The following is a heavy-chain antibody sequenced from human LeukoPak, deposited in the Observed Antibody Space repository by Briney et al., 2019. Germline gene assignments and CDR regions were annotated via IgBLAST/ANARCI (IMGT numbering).Heavy chain of an antibody. J-gene: IGHJ4*02. CDR1: GFTLRSYA. CDR2: ISESGVGT. V-gene: IGHV3-23*01. CDR3: AKGVELDYFDY. D-gene: IGHD1-7*01. Sequence: GGSLRLACAASGFTLRSYAMNWVRQAPGKGLEWVSGISESGVGTNYADSVKGRFTTSRDNSKNTLYLQMNSLRAEDTAVYYCAKGVELDYFDYWGQGTLVTVSS.